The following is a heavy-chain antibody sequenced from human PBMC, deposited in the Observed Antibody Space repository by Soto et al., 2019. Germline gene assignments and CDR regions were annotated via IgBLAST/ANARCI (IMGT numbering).Heavy chain of an antibody. CDR2: ISYDGSNK. CDR3: ARSIAVADLDAFDI. V-gene: IGHV3-30-3*01. J-gene: IGHJ3*02. D-gene: IGHD6-19*01. CDR1: GFTFSSYA. Sequence: QVQLVESGGGVVQPGRSLRLSCAASGFTFSSYAMHWVRQAPGKGLEWVAVISYDGSNKYYADSVKGRFTISRDNSKNTLYLQMNSLRAEDTAVYYCARSIAVADLDAFDIWGQGTMVTVSS.